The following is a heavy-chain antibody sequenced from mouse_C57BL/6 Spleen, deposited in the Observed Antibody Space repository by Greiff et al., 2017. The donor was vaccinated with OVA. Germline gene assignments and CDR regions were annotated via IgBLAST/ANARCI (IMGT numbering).Heavy chain of an antibody. Sequence: EVQLQESGPELVKPGASVKMSCKASGYTFTDYNMHWVKQSHGKSLEWIGYINPNNGGTSYNQKFKGKATLTVNKSSSTAYMELRSLTSEDSAVYYCAAFFYDYDVGWYFDVWGTGTTVTVSS. D-gene: IGHD2-4*01. V-gene: IGHV1-22*01. J-gene: IGHJ1*03. CDR3: AAFFYDYDVGWYFDV. CDR2: INPNNGGT. CDR1: GYTFTDYN.